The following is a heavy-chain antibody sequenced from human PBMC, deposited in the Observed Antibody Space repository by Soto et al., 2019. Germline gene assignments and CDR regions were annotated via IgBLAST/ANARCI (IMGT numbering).Heavy chain of an antibody. Sequence: SGPTLVNPTRTLTLTCTFSGFSVSTSGMCGSWIRQPPGKALEWLALIDWDDDKYYSTSLKTRLTISKDTSKNHVVLTMTNMDPVDTATYYCATTYGTYSPYGMDVLGQGTTFTVSS. CDR1: GFSVSTSGMC. J-gene: IGHJ6*02. D-gene: IGHD2-15*01. V-gene: IGHV2-70*01. CDR2: IDWDDDK. CDR3: ATTYGTYSPYGMDV.